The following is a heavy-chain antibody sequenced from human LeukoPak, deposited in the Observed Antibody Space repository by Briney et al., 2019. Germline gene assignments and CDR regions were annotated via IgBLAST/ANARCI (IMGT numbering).Heavy chain of an antibody. D-gene: IGHD3-16*01. Sequence: PGGSLRLSCAASGFTVRSNYMTWVRQAPGKGLEWVSVIYNDGSTYYADSVKGRFTISRDSSKNTLYLQMNTLRAEDTAMYYCALILGDAFDFWGQGTMVTVSS. J-gene: IGHJ3*01. V-gene: IGHV3-66*02. CDR1: GFTVRSNY. CDR3: ALILGDAFDF. CDR2: IYNDGST.